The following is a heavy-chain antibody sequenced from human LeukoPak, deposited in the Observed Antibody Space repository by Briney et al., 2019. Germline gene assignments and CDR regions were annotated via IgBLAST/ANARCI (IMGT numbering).Heavy chain of an antibody. CDR2: IIPIFGTA. CDR1: GGTFSSYA. V-gene: IGHV1-69*05. D-gene: IGHD6-13*01. CDR3: ARVQQLALDY. J-gene: IGHJ4*02. Sequence: ASVKVSCKASGGTFSSYAISWVRQAPGQGLEWMGRIIPIFGTANYAQKFQGRVTITTDESTSTAYMELSSLRSGDTAVYYCARVQQLALDYWGQGTLVTVSS.